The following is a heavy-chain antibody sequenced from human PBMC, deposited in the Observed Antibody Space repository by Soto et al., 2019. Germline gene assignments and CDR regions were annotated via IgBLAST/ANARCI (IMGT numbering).Heavy chain of an antibody. CDR2: IRSKANSYAT. D-gene: IGHD5-18*01. CDR3: TRRLEMATAYYYYGMDV. CDR1: GSTFSGSA. V-gene: IGHV3-73*01. J-gene: IGHJ6*02. Sequence: GGSLRLSCAASGSTFSGSAMHWVRQASGKGLEWVGRIRSKANSYATAYAASVKGRFTISRDDSKNTAYLQMNSLKTEDTAVYYCTRRLEMATAYYYYGMDVWGQGTTVTVSS.